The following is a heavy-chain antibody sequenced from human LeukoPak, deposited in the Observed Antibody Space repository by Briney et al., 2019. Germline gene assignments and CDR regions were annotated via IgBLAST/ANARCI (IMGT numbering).Heavy chain of an antibody. V-gene: IGHV1-69*04. Sequence: SVKVSCKASGGTFSSYAISWVRQAPGQGLEWMGRIIPILGIANYAQKFQGRVTITADKPTSTAYMELSSLRSEDTAVYYCARSGGAGHYYGMDVWGQGTTVTVSS. CDR3: ARSGGAGHYYGMDV. J-gene: IGHJ6*02. D-gene: IGHD1-26*01. CDR1: GGTFSSYA. CDR2: IIPILGIA.